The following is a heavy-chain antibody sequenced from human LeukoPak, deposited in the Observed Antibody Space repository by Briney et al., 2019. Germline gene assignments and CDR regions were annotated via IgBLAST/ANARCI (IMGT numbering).Heavy chain of an antibody. D-gene: IGHD6-19*01. V-gene: IGHV5-51*01. CDR3: ARLAASSGWTSWYFDL. J-gene: IGHJ2*01. CDR2: IYPGDSDT. Sequence: GESLKISCKGSGYSFTSYWIGWVRQMPGKGLEWMGIIYPGDSDTRYSPSFQGQVTISADKSISTAYLQWSSLKASDTAMHYCARLAASSGWTSWYFDLWGRGTLVTVSS. CDR1: GYSFTSYW.